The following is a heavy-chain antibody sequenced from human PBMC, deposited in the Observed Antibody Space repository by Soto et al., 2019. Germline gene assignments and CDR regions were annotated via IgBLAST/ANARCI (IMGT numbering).Heavy chain of an antibody. J-gene: IGHJ5*02. CDR3: ARCVNTMIVVVIAGWFDP. Sequence: SETLSLTCAVYGGSFSGYYWSWISQPPGKGLEGIGEINNSGSTNYNPSLKSRVTISVDTSKNQFSLKLSSVTAADTAVYYCARCVNTMIVVVIAGWFDPWGQGTLVTVSS. V-gene: IGHV4-34*01. CDR2: INNSGST. D-gene: IGHD3-22*01. CDR1: GGSFSGYY.